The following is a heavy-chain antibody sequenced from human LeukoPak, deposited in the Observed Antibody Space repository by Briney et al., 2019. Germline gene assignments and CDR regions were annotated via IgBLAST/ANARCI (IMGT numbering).Heavy chain of an antibody. J-gene: IGHJ5*02. CDR2: INWNGGST. D-gene: IGHD2-15*01. CDR3: ARGRYLGYCSGGSCYANWFDP. V-gene: IGHV3-20*04. CDR1: GFTFDDYG. Sequence: PGGSLRLSCAASGFTFDDYGMSWVRHAPGKGLEWVSGINWNGGSTGYADSVKGRFTISRDNAKNSLYLQMNSLRAEDTALYYCARGRYLGYCSGGSCYANWFDPGGQGTRVTVSS.